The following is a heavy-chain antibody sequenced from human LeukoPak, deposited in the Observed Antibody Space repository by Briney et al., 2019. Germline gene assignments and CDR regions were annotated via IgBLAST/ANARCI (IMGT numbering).Heavy chain of an antibody. D-gene: IGHD3-16*01. J-gene: IGHJ4*02. CDR1: GGSISSDNYY. V-gene: IGHV4-39*07. Sequence: SETLSFTCTVSGGSISSDNYYWGWIRQPPGKGLEWIGRIYYSGSTYYNPSLKSRVTISLDTSKNQFSLKLSSVTAADTAVYYCARDGSVISFGEAPPLPFDYWGQGILVTVSS. CDR3: ARDGSVISFGEAPPLPFDY. CDR2: IYYSGST.